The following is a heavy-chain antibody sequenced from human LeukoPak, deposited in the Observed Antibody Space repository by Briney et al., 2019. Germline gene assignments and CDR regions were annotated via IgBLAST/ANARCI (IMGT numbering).Heavy chain of an antibody. Sequence: ASVKVSCKASGYTFTGYYVHWLRQPPGQGLEWMGWINPNSGEREYEQRFQGRVTVTRDTSIATVYIEIRTLTPDDTAVYYCARDRGPARGWGFYYGYYFHYWGQGTLVTVS. CDR2: INPNSGER. J-gene: IGHJ4*02. D-gene: IGHD3-10*01. V-gene: IGHV1-2*02. CDR1: GYTFTGYY. CDR3: ARDRGPARGWGFYYGYYFHY.